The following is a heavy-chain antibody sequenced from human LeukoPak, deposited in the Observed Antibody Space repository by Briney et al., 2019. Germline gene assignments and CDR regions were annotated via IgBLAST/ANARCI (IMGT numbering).Heavy chain of an antibody. D-gene: IGHD1-26*01. J-gene: IGHJ4*02. V-gene: IGHV4-39*01. CDR2: IYYSGST. CDR3: ARHAAGAATTEY. Sequence: SSETLSLTCTVSGGSISSSSYYWGWIRQPPGKGLEWIGSIYYSGSTYYNPSLKSRITISIDTSKNQFSLKLSSVTAADTAVYYCARHAAGAATTEYWGQGTLVTVSS. CDR1: GGSISSSSYY.